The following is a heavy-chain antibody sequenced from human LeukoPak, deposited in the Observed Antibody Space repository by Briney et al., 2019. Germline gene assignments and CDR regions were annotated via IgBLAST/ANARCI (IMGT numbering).Heavy chain of an antibody. CDR3: ARDPHGSGSSDSPHDALDI. CDR1: GFTFRTSW. V-gene: IGHV3-74*01. D-gene: IGHD3-10*01. J-gene: IGHJ3*02. CDR2: IKSDGSSR. Sequence: PGGSLRLSCAASGFTFRTSWMHWVRQAPGKGLVLVSRIKSDGSSRSYADSVKDRFTISRDNAKDTLYLQMSSLRDEDTAVYYCARDPHGSGSSDSPHDALDIWGQGTMVTVSS.